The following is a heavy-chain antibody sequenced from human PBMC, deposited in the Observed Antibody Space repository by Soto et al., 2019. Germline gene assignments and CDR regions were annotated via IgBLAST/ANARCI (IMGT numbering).Heavy chain of an antibody. CDR1: GYTFTSYA. J-gene: IGHJ6*02. CDR2: INAGNGNT. D-gene: IGHD3-3*01. CDR3: ARDTLNTPRVTIFGVVIINYGMDV. Sequence: GASVKVSCKASGYTFTSYAMHWVRQAPGQRLEWMGWINAGNGNTKYSQKFQGRVTITRDTSASTAYMELSSLRSKDTAVYYCARDTLNTPRVTIFGVVIINYGMDVWGQGTTVTVSS. V-gene: IGHV1-3*01.